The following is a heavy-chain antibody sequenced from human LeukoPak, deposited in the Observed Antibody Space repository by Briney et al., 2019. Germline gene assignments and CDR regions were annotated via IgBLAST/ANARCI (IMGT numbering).Heavy chain of an antibody. CDR2: IYYSGST. V-gene: IGHV4-59*08. J-gene: IGHJ2*01. CDR1: GGSISSYY. D-gene: IGHD6-19*01. CDR3: ARRGIAVAGPHWYFDL. Sequence: SETLSLTCTVSGGSISSYYWSWIRQPPGKGLEWIGYIYYSGSTNYNPSLKSRVTISVDTSKNQFSLKLSSVTAADTAVYYCARRGIAVAGPHWYFDLWGRGTLVTVSS.